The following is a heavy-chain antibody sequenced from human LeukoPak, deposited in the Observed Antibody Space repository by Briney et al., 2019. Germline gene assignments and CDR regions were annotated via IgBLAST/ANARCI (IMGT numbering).Heavy chain of an antibody. CDR1: GGSISSYY. J-gene: IGHJ4*02. D-gene: IGHD6-19*01. CDR3: AREYSSGWEYYFDY. CDR2: IYTSGST. Sequence: SETLSLTCTVSGGSISSYYWSWIRQPAGKGLDWIGRIYTSGSTNYNPSLKSRVTMSVDTSKNQFSLKPSSVTAADTAVYYCAREYSSGWEYYFDYWGQGTLVTVSS. V-gene: IGHV4-4*07.